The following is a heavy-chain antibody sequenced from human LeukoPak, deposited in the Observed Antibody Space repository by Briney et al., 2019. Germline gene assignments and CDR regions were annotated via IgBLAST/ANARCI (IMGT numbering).Heavy chain of an antibody. CDR2: IYTSGST. CDR1: GGSLSSYY. J-gene: IGHJ3*02. Sequence: SETLSLTCTVSGGSLSSYYWNWIRQPAGKGLEWIGRIYTSGSTNYNPSLKSRVTMSVDTSKNQFSLKLSSVTAADTAVYYCARDKSRTYGSADAFDIWGQRTMVTVSS. D-gene: IGHD3-10*01. CDR3: ARDKSRTYGSADAFDI. V-gene: IGHV4-4*07.